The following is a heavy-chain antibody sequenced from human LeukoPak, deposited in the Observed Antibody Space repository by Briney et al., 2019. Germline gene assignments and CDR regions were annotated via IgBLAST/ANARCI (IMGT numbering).Heavy chain of an antibody. CDR1: GYTFTGYY. Sequence: ASVKVSCKASGYTFTGYYMHWVRQAPGQGLEWRGWINPNSGGTNYAQKFQGRVTMTRDTSISTAYMELSRLRSDDTAVYYCARAYRSSWYANWFDPWGQGTLVTVSS. J-gene: IGHJ5*02. D-gene: IGHD6-13*01. V-gene: IGHV1-2*02. CDR2: INPNSGGT. CDR3: ARAYRSSWYANWFDP.